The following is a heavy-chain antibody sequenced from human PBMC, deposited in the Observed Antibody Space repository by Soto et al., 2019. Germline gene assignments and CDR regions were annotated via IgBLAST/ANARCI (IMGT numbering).Heavy chain of an antibody. CDR3: AKDRYGAIPAVDY. J-gene: IGHJ4*02. CDR2: ISYDGSNK. CDR1: GFTFSSYG. D-gene: IGHD1-1*01. Sequence: PGGSLRLSCAASGFTFSSYGMHWVRQAPGKGLEWVAVISYDGSNKYYADSVKGRFTISRDNSKNTLYLQMNSLRAEDTAVYYCAKDRYGAIPAVDYWGQGTLVTVSS. V-gene: IGHV3-30*18.